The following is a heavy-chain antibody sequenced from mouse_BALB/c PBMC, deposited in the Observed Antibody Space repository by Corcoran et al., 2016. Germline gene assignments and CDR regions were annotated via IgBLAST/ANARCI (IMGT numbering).Heavy chain of an antibody. D-gene: IGHD2-14*01. V-gene: IGHV8-8*01. CDR2: IWWDDDK. CDR3: ARDRYDAAMDY. CDR1: GFSLSTSGMG. J-gene: IGHJ4*01. Sequence: QVTLKESGPGILQPSQTLSLTCSFSGFSLSTSGMGVGWIRQPSGKGLEWLAHIWWDDDKRYNPALKSRLTISKDTSSNQVFRKIASVDTADTATYYCARDRYDAAMDYWGQGTSVTVSS.